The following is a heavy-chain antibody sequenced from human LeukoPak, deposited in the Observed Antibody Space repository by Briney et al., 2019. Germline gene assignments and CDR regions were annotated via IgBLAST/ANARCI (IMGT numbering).Heavy chain of an antibody. V-gene: IGHV3-21*01. CDR1: GFTFSSYS. CDR3: ARDVARISDY. J-gene: IGHJ4*02. CDR2: ISGDSNYI. Sequence: GGSLRLSCAASGFTFSSYSMNWVRQAPGKGLEWVSSISGDSNYIYYTDSVKGRFTISRDNAKNLLYLQMNSLRAEDTAVYYCARDVARISDYWGQGTLVTVSS. D-gene: IGHD2-15*01.